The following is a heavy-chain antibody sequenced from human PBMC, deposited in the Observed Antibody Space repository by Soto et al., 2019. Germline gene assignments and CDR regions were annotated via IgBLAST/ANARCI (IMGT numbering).Heavy chain of an antibody. V-gene: IGHV1-3*01. J-gene: IGHJ4*02. CDR1: GYTFTTYT. CDR2: ITPDNGNT. CDR3: AREPRNAAYFDY. D-gene: IGHD1-1*01. Sequence: QVQLVQSGAEVVKPGASVKVSCKASGYTFTTYTIHWVRQAPGQSLEWMGWITPDNGNTYFSQKFQGRVTFTRDTSASTAYMDLSSLTSEDTAIYYCAREPRNAAYFDYWGLGSLVTVSS.